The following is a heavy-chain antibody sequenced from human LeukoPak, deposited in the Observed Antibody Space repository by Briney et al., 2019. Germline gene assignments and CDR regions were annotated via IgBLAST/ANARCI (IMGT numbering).Heavy chain of an antibody. CDR3: AKASRDGYNSRMYYFDY. Sequence: PGGSLRLSCAASGFTFDDYAMHWVRQAPGKGLEWVSGISWNSGSIGYADSVKGRFTISRDNAKNSLYLQMNSLRAEDTALYYCAKASRDGYNSRMYYFDYWGQGTLVTVSS. J-gene: IGHJ4*02. D-gene: IGHD5-24*01. CDR1: GFTFDDYA. V-gene: IGHV3-9*01. CDR2: ISWNSGSI.